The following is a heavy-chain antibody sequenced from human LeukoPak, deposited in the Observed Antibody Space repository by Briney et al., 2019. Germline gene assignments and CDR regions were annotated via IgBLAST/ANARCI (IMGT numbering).Heavy chain of an antibody. CDR1: GFTFSSYA. CDR2: ISGSGTST. CDR3: TKNILADY. D-gene: IGHD2/OR15-2a*01. J-gene: IGHJ4*02. V-gene: IGHV3-23*01. Sequence: GGSLRLSCAASGFTFSSYAMSWVRQAPGKGLEWVSAISGSGTSTYNAASVKGRFTISRDNSKNTLYLQMNSLRVEDTAVYYCTKNILADYWGQGTLVTVPS.